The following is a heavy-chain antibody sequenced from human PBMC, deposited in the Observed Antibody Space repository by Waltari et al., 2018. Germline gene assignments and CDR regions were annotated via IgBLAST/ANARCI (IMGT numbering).Heavy chain of an antibody. J-gene: IGHJ4*02. Sequence: EVQLVQSGAEVKKPGESLKISCKGSGYSFTSYWIGWVRQMPGKGLEWMGLVDPEDGETIYAEKFQGRVTITADTSTDTAYMELSSLRSEDTAVYYCATVGGYIRGLPFDYWGQGTLVTVSS. CDR1: GYSFTSYW. V-gene: IGHV1-69-2*01. CDR3: ATVGGYIRGLPFDY. D-gene: IGHD6-13*01. CDR2: VDPEDGET.